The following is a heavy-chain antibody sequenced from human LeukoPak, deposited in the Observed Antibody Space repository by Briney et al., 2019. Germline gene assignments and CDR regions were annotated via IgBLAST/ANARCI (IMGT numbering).Heavy chain of an antibody. V-gene: IGHV4-39*07. CDR3: ARVQQWELRPHRYFDY. D-gene: IGHD1-26*01. Sequence: TSETLSLTCSVSGGSISSNTFYWGWSRQPPGKGLEWIGNIFYSGGTYYNPSLKSRITISVDTSKNQFSLKLSSVTAADTAVYYCARVQQWELRPHRYFDYWDQGTLVTVSP. CDR2: IFYSGGT. CDR1: GGSISSNTFY. J-gene: IGHJ4*02.